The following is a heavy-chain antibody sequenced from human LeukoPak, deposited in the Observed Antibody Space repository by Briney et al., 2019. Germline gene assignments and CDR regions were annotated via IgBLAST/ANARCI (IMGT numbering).Heavy chain of an antibody. V-gene: IGHV4-30-4*08. J-gene: IGHJ4*02. CDR1: GGSISSGDYY. Sequence: SQTLSLTCTVSGGSISSGDYYWSWIRQPPGKGLEWSGYIYYSGSTYYNPSLKSRVTISVDTSKNQFSLKLSSVTAADTAVYYCARENKPLSGSYNYWGQGTLVTVSS. CDR2: IYYSGST. D-gene: IGHD1-26*01. CDR3: ARENKPLSGSYNY.